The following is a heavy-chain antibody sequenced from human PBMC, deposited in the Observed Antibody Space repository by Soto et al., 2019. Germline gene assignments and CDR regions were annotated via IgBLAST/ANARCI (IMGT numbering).Heavy chain of an antibody. CDR2: IYYSGST. J-gene: IGHJ4*02. CDR1: GGSISSSSYY. V-gene: IGHV4-30-4*08. Sequence: SETLSLTCTVSGGSISSSSYYWGWIRQPPGKGLEWIGYIYYSGSTYYNPSLKSRVTISVDTSKNQFSLKLSSVTAADTAVYYCARVEDYYDSSGYYVWGQGTLVTVSS. D-gene: IGHD3-22*01. CDR3: ARVEDYYDSSGYYV.